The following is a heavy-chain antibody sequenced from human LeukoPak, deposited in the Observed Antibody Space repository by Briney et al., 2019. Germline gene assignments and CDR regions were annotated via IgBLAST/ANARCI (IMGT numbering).Heavy chain of an antibody. Sequence: PGGSLRLSCAASGFTFSSSWMHWARQAPGKGLVWVSRINTDGSRTDHADSVKGRFTISRDNGQNSLYLQINSLRVEDTAVYYCARGVVPAAFDIWGQGTMVTVSS. V-gene: IGHV3-74*01. D-gene: IGHD2-2*01. J-gene: IGHJ3*02. CDR2: INTDGSRT. CDR1: GFTFSSSW. CDR3: ARGVVPAAFDI.